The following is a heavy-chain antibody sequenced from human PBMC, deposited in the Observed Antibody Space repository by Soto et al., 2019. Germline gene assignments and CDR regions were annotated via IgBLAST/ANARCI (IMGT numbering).Heavy chain of an antibody. CDR2: INHSGST. Sequence: PSETLSLTCAVYGGSFSGYYWSWIRQPPGKGLEWIGEINHSGSTNYNPSLKSRVTISVDTSKNQFSLKLSSVTAADTAVYYCARDSSGWLRYYYYGMDVWGQGTTVTVSS. V-gene: IGHV4-34*01. J-gene: IGHJ6*02. CDR1: GGSFSGYY. D-gene: IGHD6-19*01. CDR3: ARDSSGWLRYYYYGMDV.